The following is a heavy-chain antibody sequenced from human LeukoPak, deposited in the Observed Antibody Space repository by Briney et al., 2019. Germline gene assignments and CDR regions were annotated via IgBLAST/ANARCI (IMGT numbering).Heavy chain of an antibody. CDR3: ARGRWGYSGYDNFDY. D-gene: IGHD5-12*01. CDR2: MNPNSGNT. J-gene: IGHJ4*02. V-gene: IGHV1-8*01. CDR1: GYTFTSYD. Sequence: ASVKVSCKASGYTFTSYDINWVRQATGQGLEWMGWMNPNSGNTGYAQKFQGRVTMTRNTSISTAYMELSSLGSEDTAVYYCARGRWGYSGYDNFDYWGQGTLVTVSS.